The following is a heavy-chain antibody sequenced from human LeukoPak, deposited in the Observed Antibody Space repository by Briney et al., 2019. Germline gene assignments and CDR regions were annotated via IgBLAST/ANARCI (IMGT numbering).Heavy chain of an antibody. J-gene: IGHJ3*02. CDR3: ARDNLAAAGDDNFDI. V-gene: IGHV3-48*04. CDR1: GFTFSSYS. Sequence: GGSLRLSCAASGFTFSSYSMNWVRQAPGKGLEWVSYISSSSDTIHYADSVKSRFTISRDNAKNSLYLQMNSLRAEDTAIYYCARDNLAAAGDDNFDIWGQGTMVTVSS. CDR2: ISSSSDTI. D-gene: IGHD6-13*01.